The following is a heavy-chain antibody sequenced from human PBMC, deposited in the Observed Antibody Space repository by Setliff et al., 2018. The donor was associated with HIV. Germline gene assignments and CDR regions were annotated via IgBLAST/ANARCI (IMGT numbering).Heavy chain of an antibody. CDR1: GDTFSNYA. Sequence: SVKVSCKASGDTFSNYAISWVRQAPGQGLEWMGGIIPIFGTANYAQKLEGRVTITADKSTSTAYMEVNSLRFEDTAVYYCARVFYYSAGSYSLDYWGQETLVTVSS. CDR3: ARVFYYSAGSYSLDY. J-gene: IGHJ4*01. CDR2: IIPIFGTA. D-gene: IGHD3-10*01. V-gene: IGHV1-69*06.